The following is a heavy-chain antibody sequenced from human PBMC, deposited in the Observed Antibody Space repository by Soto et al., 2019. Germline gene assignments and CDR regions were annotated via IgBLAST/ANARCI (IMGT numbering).Heavy chain of an antibody. J-gene: IGHJ4*02. Sequence: ASVKVSCKASGYTFSGYDMHWVRQAPGQGLEWMGWINANSGGTTYAQKFQGRVTMTRDTSISTAYMELSRLSSDDTAIYYCARLQIEVAGTTWGQGNLVTVSS. CDR2: INANSGGT. D-gene: IGHD6-19*01. CDR1: GYTFSGYD. CDR3: ARLQIEVAGTT. V-gene: IGHV1-2*02.